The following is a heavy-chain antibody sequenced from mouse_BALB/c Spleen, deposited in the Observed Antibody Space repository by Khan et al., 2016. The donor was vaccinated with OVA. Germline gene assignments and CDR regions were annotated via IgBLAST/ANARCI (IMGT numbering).Heavy chain of an antibody. D-gene: IGHD1-1*02. CDR2: ISYSGST. CDR1: GYSITSDYA. Sequence: EVKLLESGPGLVKPSQSLSLTCTVTGYSITSDYAWNWIRQFPGNKLEWMGYISYSGSTSYNPSLKTRISNTRDPSKNQFFLQLNSVTTGDTATYYCARRAYYANWYFDVWGAGTTVTVSS. V-gene: IGHV3-2*02. J-gene: IGHJ1*01. CDR3: ARRAYYANWYFDV.